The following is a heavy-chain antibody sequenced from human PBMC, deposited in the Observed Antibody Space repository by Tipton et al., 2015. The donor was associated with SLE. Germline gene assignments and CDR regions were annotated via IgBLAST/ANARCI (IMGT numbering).Heavy chain of an antibody. CDR1: GFTFDDYA. J-gene: IGHJ6*02. CDR3: AKDMGANLYYYYYGMDV. D-gene: IGHD3-16*01. Sequence: SLRLSCAASGFTFDDYAMHWVRQAPGKGLEWVSGISWNSGSIGYADSVKGRFTISRDNAKNSLYLQMNSLRAEDTALYYCAKDMGANLYYYYYGMDVWGQGTTVTVSS. CDR2: ISWNSGSI. V-gene: IGHV3-9*01.